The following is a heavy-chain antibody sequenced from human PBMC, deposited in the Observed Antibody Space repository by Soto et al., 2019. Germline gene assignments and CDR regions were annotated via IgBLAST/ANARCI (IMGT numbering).Heavy chain of an antibody. J-gene: IGHJ4*02. Sequence: QVPLVQSGAEVKKPGASVKVSCKASGYTFTSYGISWVRQAPGQGLEWMGWISGYNGNTNYAQKLQGRVTITTDTSTSTAYMELRSLRSDDSAVYYCARELGYCSGGSCSQLLDYWGQGTLVTVSS. CDR2: ISGYNGNT. CDR1: GYTFTSYG. V-gene: IGHV1-18*01. D-gene: IGHD2-15*01. CDR3: ARELGYCSGGSCSQLLDY.